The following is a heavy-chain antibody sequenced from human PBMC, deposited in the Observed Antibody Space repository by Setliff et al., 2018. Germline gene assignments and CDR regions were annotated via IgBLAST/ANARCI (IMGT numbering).Heavy chain of an antibody. J-gene: IGHJ6*03. CDR1: GDTFRSYG. CDR2: TIPMFGST. Sequence: SVKVSCKASGDTFRSYGISWVRQAPGQGLEWMGGTIPMFGSTTYAQKFQGRVTIITDESTSTAYMELSSLTSDDTAVYYCAREGVDTRSSTDYRYYMDVWGKGTTVTVSS. V-gene: IGHV1-69*05. CDR3: AREGVDTRSSTDYRYYMDV. D-gene: IGHD5-18*01.